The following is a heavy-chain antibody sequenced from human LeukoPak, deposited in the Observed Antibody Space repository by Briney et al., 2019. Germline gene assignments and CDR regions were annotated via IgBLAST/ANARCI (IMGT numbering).Heavy chain of an antibody. CDR2: ISAYSGNT. Sequence: GASVKVSCKPSGYTFTSYGMRWVRQAPGQGLEWMGWISAYSGNTNYAQNLQGRVTMTTDTSTSTAYMELRSLRSDDTAVYYCARAPDDYELWSGAIFTCGRGTLVTVSS. CDR1: GYTFTSYG. V-gene: IGHV1-18*04. CDR3: ARAPDDYELWSGAIFT. D-gene: IGHD3/OR15-3a*01. J-gene: IGHJ5*02.